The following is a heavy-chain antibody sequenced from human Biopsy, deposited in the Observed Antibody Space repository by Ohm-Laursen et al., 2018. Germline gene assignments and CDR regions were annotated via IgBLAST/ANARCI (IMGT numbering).Heavy chain of an antibody. D-gene: IGHD5-18*01. CDR1: GFTFSGYG. CDR2: TFESGDTT. V-gene: IGHV3-23*01. Sequence: SLRLSCAASGFTFSGYGMSWVRQAPGKGLEWVSVTFESGDTTHYGDSVKGRFSVSRDNSKSTLYLQMNSLRAEDTTVYYCAKTLGDSYGSRYFDYWGQGTLVTVSS. J-gene: IGHJ4*02. CDR3: AKTLGDSYGSRYFDY.